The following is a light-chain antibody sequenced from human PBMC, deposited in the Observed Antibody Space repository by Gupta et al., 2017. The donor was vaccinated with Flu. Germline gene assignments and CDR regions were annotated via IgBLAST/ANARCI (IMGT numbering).Light chain of an antibody. CDR1: ALPQHY. V-gene: IGLV3-25*03. J-gene: IGLJ1*01. CDR2: KDT. CDR3: QSADSSGNNV. Sequence: YELTQPPSVSVSPGQTARITCSGDALPQHYVYWYQQKAGQAPILVIYKDTERPSGIPERFAGSTSGTTVTLTISGVRAEDEADYHCQSADSSGNNVFGTGTKVTVL.